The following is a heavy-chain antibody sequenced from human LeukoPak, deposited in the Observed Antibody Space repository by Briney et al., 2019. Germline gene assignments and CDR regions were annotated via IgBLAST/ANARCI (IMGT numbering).Heavy chain of an antibody. D-gene: IGHD2-15*01. CDR1: GYSPSAYN. V-gene: IGHV1-8*02. CDR3: ATGPTPNTFDV. J-gene: IGHJ3*01. Sequence: ASVKVSCKASGYSPSAYNINWVRQATGQGLEWMGSMNPKSGDPVYAQKFQGRVTMTRDTSTNTVDMELSSLRSEDTAVYYCATGPTPNTFDVWGQGTMVTVSS. CDR2: MNPKSGDP.